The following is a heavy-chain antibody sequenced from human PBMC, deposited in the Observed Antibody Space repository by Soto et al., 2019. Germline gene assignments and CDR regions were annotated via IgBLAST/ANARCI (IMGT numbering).Heavy chain of an antibody. CDR2: MSPYNGNT. J-gene: IGHJ5*02. D-gene: IGHD2-15*01. CDR3: ARVVAALGHWFDP. CDR1: GYTFTSYT. V-gene: IGHV1-18*01. Sequence: QVQLVQSGAEVKEPGASVKVSCKASGYTFTSYTISWVRQAPGQGLEWMGRMSPYNGNTNYAQKLQGRVTMTTDTSTSIAYMELRSLRSDDTAVYYCARVVAALGHWFDPWGQGTLVTVSS.